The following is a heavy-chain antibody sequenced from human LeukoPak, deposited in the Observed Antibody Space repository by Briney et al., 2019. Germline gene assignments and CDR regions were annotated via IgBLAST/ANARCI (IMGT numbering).Heavy chain of an antibody. CDR1: GGSIGNSIYY. CDR2: IYYTGTT. J-gene: IGHJ4*02. CDR3: ARGGFYGHPFDF. D-gene: IGHD3-10*01. V-gene: IGHV4-39*07. Sequence: SETLSLTCTVSGGSIGNSIYYWGWIRQSPEKGLEWIGSIYYTGTTNYNPSLESRVTISVDASNNQVSLTLNSVTAADTAVYFCARGGFYGHPFDFGGQGTLVTVSS.